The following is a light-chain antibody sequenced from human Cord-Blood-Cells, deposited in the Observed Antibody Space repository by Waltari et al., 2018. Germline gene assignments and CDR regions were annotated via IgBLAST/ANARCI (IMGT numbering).Light chain of an antibody. Sequence: DIVMTQSPDSMAVSLGERATINCKPSQSVLYSSNNKNYLAWYQQKPGQPPKLLIYWASTRESGVPDRFSGSGSGTDFTLTISSLQVEDVAVYYCQQYYSTPITFGQGTRLEIK. CDR2: WAS. CDR1: QSVLYSSNNKNY. V-gene: IGKV4-1*01. CDR3: QQYYSTPIT. J-gene: IGKJ5*01.